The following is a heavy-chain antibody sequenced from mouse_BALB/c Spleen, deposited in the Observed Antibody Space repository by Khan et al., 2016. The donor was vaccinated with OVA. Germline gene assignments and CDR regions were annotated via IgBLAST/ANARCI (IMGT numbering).Heavy chain of an antibody. CDR1: GFTFSSYG. CDR3: ATSYFYGYYFDY. D-gene: IGHD1-1*01. J-gene: IGHJ2*01. CDR2: ISGDSNTI. Sequence: VQLKESGGGLVQPGGSRKLSCAASGFTFSSYGTHWVRQTPEKGLEWVAYISGDSNTIYYADTVKGRFTISRDNPKNTLFLQMTSLMSEDTARYYCATSYFYGYYFDYWGPGTTLTVSS. V-gene: IGHV5-17*02.